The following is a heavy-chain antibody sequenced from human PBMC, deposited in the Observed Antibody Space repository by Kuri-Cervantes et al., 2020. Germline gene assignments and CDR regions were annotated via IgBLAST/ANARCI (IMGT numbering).Heavy chain of an antibody. D-gene: IGHD2-15*01. J-gene: IGHJ6*02. CDR2: ISYDGSNK. V-gene: IGHV3-30-3*01. CDR3: ARGLLIVVVVAAPLGGYYGMDV. CDR1: GFTFSNAW. Sequence: GGSLRLSCAASGFTFSNAWMSWVRQAPGKGLEWVAVISYDGSNKYYADSVKGRFTISRDNSKNTLYLQMNSLRAEDTAVYYCARGLLIVVVVAAPLGGYYGMDVWGQGTTVTVSS.